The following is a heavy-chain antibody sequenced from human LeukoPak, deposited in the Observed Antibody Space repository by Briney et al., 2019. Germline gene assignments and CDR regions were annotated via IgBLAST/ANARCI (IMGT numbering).Heavy chain of an antibody. Sequence: PGGSLRLSCAASGFTFSSYAMSWVRQAPGKGLEWVSAISGSGGSTYYADSVKGRFTISRDNSKNTLYLQMNSLRDEDTAVYYCAKAFYDSSGFTLDYWGQGTLVTVSS. CDR2: ISGSGGST. J-gene: IGHJ4*02. CDR3: AKAFYDSSGFTLDY. V-gene: IGHV3-23*01. CDR1: GFTFSSYA. D-gene: IGHD3-22*01.